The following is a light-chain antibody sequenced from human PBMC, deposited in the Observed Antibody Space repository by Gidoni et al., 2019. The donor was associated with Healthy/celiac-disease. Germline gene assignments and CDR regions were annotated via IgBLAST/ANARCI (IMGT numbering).Light chain of an antibody. V-gene: IGKV3-20*01. CDR1: QSVSSSY. J-gene: IGKJ4*01. Sequence: IVLTQSPGTLSLSPGERATLSCSASQSVSSSYFSWYQQTPGQAPRLLIYGASSRATGIPDRFSGSGSGTDFTLTISRLEPEDFAVYYCQRYGSSPPVTFGGGTKVEIK. CDR2: GAS. CDR3: QRYGSSPPVT.